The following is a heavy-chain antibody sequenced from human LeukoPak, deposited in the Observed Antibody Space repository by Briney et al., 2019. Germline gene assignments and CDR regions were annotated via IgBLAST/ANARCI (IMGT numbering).Heavy chain of an antibody. CDR2: ISYDGSNK. J-gene: IGHJ6*02. CDR1: GFTFSSYG. V-gene: IGHV3-30*18. CDR3: AKDRFSALDPMDV. D-gene: IGHD1-1*01. Sequence: GRSLRLSCAASGFTFSSYGMHWVRQAPGKGLEWVAVISYDGSNKYYADSVKGRFTISRDNSKNTLYLQMNSLRAEDTAVYYCAKDRFSALDPMDVWGQGTTVTVSS.